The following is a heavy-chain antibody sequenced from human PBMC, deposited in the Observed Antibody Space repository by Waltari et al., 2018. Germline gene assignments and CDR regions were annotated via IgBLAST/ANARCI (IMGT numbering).Heavy chain of an antibody. D-gene: IGHD4-17*01. CDR1: GGTFSNYA. V-gene: IGHV1-69*05. Sequence: QVQLVQSGAEVKKPGSSVKVSCKASGGTFSNYAISWVRQAPGQGLEWMGGIIPSFGTANYAQKFQGRVTITTDESTSTAYMDLSSLRSEDTAVYYCARGGGTTVTPFDYWGQGTLVTVSS. J-gene: IGHJ4*02. CDR2: IIPSFGTA. CDR3: ARGGGTTVTPFDY.